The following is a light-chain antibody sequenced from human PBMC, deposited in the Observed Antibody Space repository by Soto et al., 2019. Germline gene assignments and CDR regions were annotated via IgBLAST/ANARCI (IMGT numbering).Light chain of an antibody. V-gene: IGLV2-8*01. Sequence: QSALTQPPSASGSPRQSVTISCTGTSSDIGAYNYVCWYQQHPGKAPKLMIHEVSKRPSGVPDRFSGSKSGNTASLTVSGLQAEDEAEYYCSSYAGSNGRWVFGGGTRLTVL. CDR1: SSDIGAYNY. J-gene: IGLJ3*02. CDR2: EVS. CDR3: SSYAGSNGRWV.